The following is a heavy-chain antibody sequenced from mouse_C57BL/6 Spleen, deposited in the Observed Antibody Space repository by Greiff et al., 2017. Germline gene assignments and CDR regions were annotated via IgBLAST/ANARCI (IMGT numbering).Heavy chain of an antibody. V-gene: IGHV5-9-1*02. D-gene: IGHD2-3*01. J-gene: IGHJ4*01. Sequence: EVMLVESGEGLVKPGGSLKLSCAASGFTFSSYAMSWVRQTPEKRLEWVAYISSGGDYIYYADTVKGRFTLSRDNARNTLYLQMSSLKSEDTAMYYCTRDYGYYGSMDYWGQGTSVTVSS. CDR3: TRDYGYYGSMDY. CDR1: GFTFSSYA. CDR2: ISSGGDYI.